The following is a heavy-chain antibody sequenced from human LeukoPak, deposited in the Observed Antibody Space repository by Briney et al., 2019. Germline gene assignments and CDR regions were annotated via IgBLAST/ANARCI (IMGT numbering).Heavy chain of an antibody. Sequence: GGSLRLSCEASGLTFSIYGMHWVRQAPGKGLEWVAVISYDGSDKYYADSVKGRFTISRDNSKNTLYLQMNSLRAEDTAVYYCAKGCSSTSCYQRGYGMDVWGQGTTVTVSS. D-gene: IGHD2-2*01. CDR2: ISYDGSDK. CDR3: AKGCSSTSCYQRGYGMDV. V-gene: IGHV3-30*18. CDR1: GLTFSIYG. J-gene: IGHJ6*02.